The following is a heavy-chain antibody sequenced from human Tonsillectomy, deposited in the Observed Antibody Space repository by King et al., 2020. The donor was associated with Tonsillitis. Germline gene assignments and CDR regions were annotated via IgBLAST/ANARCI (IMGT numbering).Heavy chain of an antibody. CDR2: IRFDGTNK. CDR1: GFTFRSYA. D-gene: IGHD6-19*01. Sequence: QGQLVESGGGVVQPGGSVRLSCAASGFTFRSYAMHWVRQAPGKGLEWVAFIRFDGTNKYYADSVKGRFTISRDTSKNTLYLQMNSLRTEDTAVYYCAKDGSSGWDPMNYFDYWGQGTLVTVSS. CDR3: AKDGSSGWDPMNYFDY. J-gene: IGHJ4*02. V-gene: IGHV3-30*02.